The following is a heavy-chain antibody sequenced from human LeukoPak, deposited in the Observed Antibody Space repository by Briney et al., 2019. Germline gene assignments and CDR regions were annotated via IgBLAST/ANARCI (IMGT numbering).Heavy chain of an antibody. J-gene: IGHJ4*02. V-gene: IGHV3-7*01. CDR1: GFTFSNYW. D-gene: IGHD6-19*01. CDR2: IKQDGSEK. CDR3: AKRGAGD. Sequence: PGGSLRLSCAASGFTFSNYWLTWVRQAPGKGVEWVANIKQDGSEKYYVDSVKGRFTISRDNAKNSPYLQMNSLRAEDTAVYYCAKRGAGDWGQGTLVTVSS.